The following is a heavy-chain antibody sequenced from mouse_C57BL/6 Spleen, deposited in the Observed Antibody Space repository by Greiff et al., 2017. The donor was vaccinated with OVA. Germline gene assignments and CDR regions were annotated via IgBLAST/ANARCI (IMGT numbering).Heavy chain of an antibody. V-gene: IGHV1-19*01. CDR2: INPYNGGT. D-gene: IGHD2-1*01. J-gene: IGHJ2*01. CDR3: ARRGNRDYFDY. Sequence: EVQLQESGPVLVKPGASVKMSCKASGYTFTDYYMNWVKQSHGKSLEWIGVINPYNGGTSYNQKFKGKATLTVDKSSSTAYMELNSLTSEDSAVYYCARRGNRDYFDYWGQGTTLTVSS. CDR1: GYTFTDYY.